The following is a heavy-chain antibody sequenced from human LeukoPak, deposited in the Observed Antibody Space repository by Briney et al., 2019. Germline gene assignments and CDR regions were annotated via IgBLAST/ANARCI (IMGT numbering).Heavy chain of an antibody. CDR3: ARDRPNYYGSGSYSPYYYYGMDV. CDR2: INHSGST. D-gene: IGHD3-10*01. CDR1: GGSFSGYY. J-gene: IGHJ6*02. V-gene: IGHV4-34*01. Sequence: SETLSLTCAVYGGSFSGYYWSWIRQPPGKGLEWIGEINHSGSTNYNPSLKSRVTISVDTSKNQFSLKLSSVTAADTAVYYCARDRPNYYGSGSYSPYYYYGMDVWGQGTTVTVSS.